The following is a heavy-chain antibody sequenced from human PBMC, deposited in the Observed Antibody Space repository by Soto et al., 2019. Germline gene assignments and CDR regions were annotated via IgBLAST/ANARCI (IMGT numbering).Heavy chain of an antibody. V-gene: IGHV4-39*01. D-gene: IGHD2-8*01. CDR3: ARQEYCTNGACSHYYYYYYMDV. CDR2: IYYSGST. Sequence: SETLSLTCTVSGGSISSGDYYWSWIRQPPGKGLEWIGSIYYSGSTYYNPSLKSRVTISVDTSKNQFSLKLSSVTAADTAVYYCARQEYCTNGACSHYYYYYYMDVWGKGTTVTVSS. J-gene: IGHJ6*03. CDR1: GGSISSGDYY.